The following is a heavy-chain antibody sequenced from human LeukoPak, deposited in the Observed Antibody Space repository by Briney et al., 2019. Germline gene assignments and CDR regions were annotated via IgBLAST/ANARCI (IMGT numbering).Heavy chain of an antibody. CDR1: GGSISSGDYY. J-gene: IGHJ5*02. CDR2: IYYSGST. Sequence: SETLSLTCTVSGGSISSGDYYWSWIRQPPGKGLEWIAYIYYSGSTYYNPSLKSRVTVSVDTSKNQFSLNLNSVTAADTAVYYCARDRFGYCSSTSCTRGFDPWGQGTLVTVSS. CDR3: ARDRFGYCSSTSCTRGFDP. D-gene: IGHD2-2*03. V-gene: IGHV4-30-4*08.